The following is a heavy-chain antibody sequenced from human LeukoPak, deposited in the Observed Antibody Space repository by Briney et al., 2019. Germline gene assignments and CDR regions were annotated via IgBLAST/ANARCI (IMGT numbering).Heavy chain of an antibody. CDR3: ARDGGYQLPLHAFDI. Sequence: SETLSLTCTVSDGSISSYYWSWIRQPPGKGLEWIGYIYYSGSTNYNPSLKSRVTISVDTSKNQFSLKLSSVTAADTAVYYCARDGGYQLPLHAFDIWGQGTMVTVSS. D-gene: IGHD2-2*01. CDR2: IYYSGST. V-gene: IGHV4-59*01. J-gene: IGHJ3*02. CDR1: DGSISSYY.